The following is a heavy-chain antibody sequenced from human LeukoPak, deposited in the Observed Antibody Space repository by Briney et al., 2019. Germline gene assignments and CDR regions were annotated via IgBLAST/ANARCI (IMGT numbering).Heavy chain of an antibody. CDR3: AKFTGYSNYYYYYMDV. CDR1: GFTFSSYS. CDR2: ISSSSSTI. V-gene: IGHV3-48*01. J-gene: IGHJ6*03. Sequence: GGSLRLSCAASGFTFSSYSMNWVRQAPGKGLEWVSYISSSSSTIYYADSVKGRFTISRDNAKNSLYLQMNSLRAEDTAVYYCAKFTGYSNYYYYYMDVWGKGTTVTVSS. D-gene: IGHD4-11*01.